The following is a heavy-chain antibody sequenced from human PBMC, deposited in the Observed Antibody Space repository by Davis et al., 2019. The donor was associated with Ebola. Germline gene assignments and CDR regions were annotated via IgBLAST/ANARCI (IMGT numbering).Heavy chain of an antibody. CDR1: GGTFRSGPYS. Sequence: PSETLSLTFAVSGGTFRSGPYSWCCLRPPPGQEPVWTGYTYYSGTTNYNPSPRSRLTVSADTSQNQVSLKLRSVTAADSAVYYCAGGYSGRQFVDYWGQGALVAVSS. D-gene: IGHD1-26*01. CDR3: AGGYSGRQFVDY. V-gene: IGHV4-61*01. J-gene: IGHJ4*02. CDR2: TYYSGTT.